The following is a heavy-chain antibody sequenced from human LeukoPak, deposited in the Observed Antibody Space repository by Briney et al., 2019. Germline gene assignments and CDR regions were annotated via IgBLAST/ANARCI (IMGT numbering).Heavy chain of an antibody. Sequence: SVKVSCKASGGTFSSYAISWVRQAPGQGLEWMGGIIPIFGTANYAQKFQGRVTITADESTSTAYMGLSSLRSEDTAVYYCAREAVAGTRTPDYWGQGTLVTVSS. CDR2: IIPIFGTA. D-gene: IGHD6-19*01. V-gene: IGHV1-69*01. J-gene: IGHJ4*02. CDR3: AREAVAGTRTPDY. CDR1: GGTFSSYA.